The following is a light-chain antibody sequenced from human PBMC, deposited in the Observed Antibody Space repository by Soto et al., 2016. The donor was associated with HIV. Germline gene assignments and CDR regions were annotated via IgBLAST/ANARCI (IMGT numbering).Light chain of an antibody. J-gene: IGKJ2*01. CDR2: AAS. CDR1: QGITYY. V-gene: IGKV1-39*01. CDR3: QQSDSNPPT. Sequence: DIQMTQSPSSLSASIGDRVTITCRASQGITYYLTWLQQKPGKAPKVLIYAASTLETGVPSRFSGSGSGTDFTLTISGLQIEDFATYYCQQSDSNPPTFGQGTKLEDQT.